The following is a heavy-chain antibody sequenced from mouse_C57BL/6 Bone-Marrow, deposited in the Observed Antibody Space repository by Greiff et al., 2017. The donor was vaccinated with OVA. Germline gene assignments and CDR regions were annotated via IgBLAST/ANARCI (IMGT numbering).Heavy chain of an antibody. CDR1: GYTFTSYW. Sequence: QVQLKQPGTELVKPGASVKLSCKASGYTFTSYWMHWVKQRPGQGLEWIGNINPSNGGTNYNEKFKSKATLTVDKSSSTAYMQLSSLTSEDSAVYYCARRRYSNYEDWYFDVWGTGTTVTVSS. D-gene: IGHD2-5*01. V-gene: IGHV1-53*01. J-gene: IGHJ1*03. CDR3: ARRRYSNYEDWYFDV. CDR2: INPSNGGT.